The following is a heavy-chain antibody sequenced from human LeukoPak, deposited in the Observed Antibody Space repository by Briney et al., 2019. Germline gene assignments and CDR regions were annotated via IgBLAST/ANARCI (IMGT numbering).Heavy chain of an antibody. CDR1: GFTVSSNY. CDR3: ARDPHGDYHFDY. Sequence: GGSLRLSGAASGFTVSSNYMSWVRQAPGKGLEWVSVIYSGGSTYYADSVKGRFTISRDNSKNTLYLQMNSLRAEDTAVYYCARDPHGDYHFDYWGQGTLVTVSS. D-gene: IGHD4-17*01. CDR2: IYSGGST. J-gene: IGHJ4*02. V-gene: IGHV3-66*01.